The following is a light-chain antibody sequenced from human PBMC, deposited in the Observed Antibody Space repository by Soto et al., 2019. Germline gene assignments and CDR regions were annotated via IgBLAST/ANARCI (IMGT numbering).Light chain of an antibody. J-gene: IGKJ3*01. V-gene: IGKV3-20*01. CDR1: QSVSSSY. CDR3: QQYGSSPVT. CDR2: GAS. Sequence: EIVLTQSPGTLSLSPGEIATLSCRASQSVSSSYLAWYQQKPGQAPRLLIYGASSRATGIPDRFSGSGSGTDFTLTISRLEPEYFAVYYCQQYGSSPVTFGPGTKVDIK.